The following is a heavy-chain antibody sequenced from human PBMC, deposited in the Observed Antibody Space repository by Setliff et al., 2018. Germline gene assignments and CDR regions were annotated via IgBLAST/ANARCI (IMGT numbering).Heavy chain of an antibody. D-gene: IGHD5-18*01. CDR3: VREGVDTRSSTDYRYYMDV. J-gene: IGHJ6*03. V-gene: IGHV1-69*05. CDR1: GDTFSSYG. CDR2: TIPMFGST. Sequence: ASVKVSCKASGDTFSSYGISWVRQAPGQGLEWMGGTIPMFGSTSYAQKFQGRVTIITDESTTAAYMELSSLGSEDTAVYYCVREGVDTRSSTDYRYYMDVWGKGTTVTVSS.